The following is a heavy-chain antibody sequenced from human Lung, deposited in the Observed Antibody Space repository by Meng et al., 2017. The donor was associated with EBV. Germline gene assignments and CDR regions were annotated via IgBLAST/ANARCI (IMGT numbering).Heavy chain of an antibody. J-gene: IGHJ4*02. CDR1: GGSLSSRNW. D-gene: IGHD2-21*02. V-gene: IGHV4-4*02. CDR2: IYHSGST. Sequence: PRQGSGQGLVKPSGTRSLTCAVSGGSLSSRNWWSWVRQPPGKGLEWIGEIYHSGSTNYNPSLKSRVTISVDESKNQFSLRLSSVTAADTAVYYCARVGAYCGGDCYHPRWGQGTLVTVSS. CDR3: ARVGAYCGGDCYHPR.